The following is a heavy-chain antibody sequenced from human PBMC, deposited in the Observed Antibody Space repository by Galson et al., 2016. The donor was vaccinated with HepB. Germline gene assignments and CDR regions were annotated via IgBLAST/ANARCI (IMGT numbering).Heavy chain of an antibody. CDR3: ARGFGIVATVDY. D-gene: IGHD5-12*01. CDR1: GHTFTGYA. J-gene: IGHJ4*02. Sequence: SVKVSCKASGHTFTGYAVHWVRQAPGQRLEWMGWINAGNGNTKYSQKFQGRVTITRDTSATTAYMELSSLRSEDTAFYYCARGFGIVATVDYWGQGTLVTVSS. CDR2: INAGNGNT. V-gene: IGHV1-3*01.